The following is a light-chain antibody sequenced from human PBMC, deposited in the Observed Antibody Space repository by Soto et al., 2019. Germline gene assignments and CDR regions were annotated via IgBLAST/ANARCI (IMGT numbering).Light chain of an antibody. V-gene: IGKV1-5*03. CDR2: KAS. CDR1: QSISNW. J-gene: IGKJ4*01. Sequence: DIQMTQSPSTLSASVGDRVTITCRASQSISNWLAWYQQRPGRAPQLLIHKASTLETGVPSRFSGSASGTEFTLTISSLQPDDFASYFCQQYDSFPLTFGGGTKVEIK. CDR3: QQYDSFPLT.